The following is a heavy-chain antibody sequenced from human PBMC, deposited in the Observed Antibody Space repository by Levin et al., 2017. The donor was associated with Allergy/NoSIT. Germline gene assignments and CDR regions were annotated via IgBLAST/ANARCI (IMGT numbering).Heavy chain of an antibody. D-gene: IGHD2-15*01. CDR3: ARDPVPSYCSGGSCYPNDSHY. CDR1: GFTFSSYS. Sequence: GGSLRLSCAASGFTFSSYSMNWVRQAPGKGLEWVSSISSSSSYIYYADSVKGRFTISRDNAKNSLYLQMNSLRAEDTAVYYCARDPVPSYCSGGSCYPNDSHYWGQGTLVTVSS. CDR2: ISSSSSYI. J-gene: IGHJ4*02. V-gene: IGHV3-21*01.